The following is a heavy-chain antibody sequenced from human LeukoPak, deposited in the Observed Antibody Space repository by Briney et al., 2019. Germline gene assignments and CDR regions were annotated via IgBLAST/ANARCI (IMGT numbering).Heavy chain of an antibody. CDR2: IYHSGST. V-gene: IGHV4-4*02. D-gene: IGHD6-19*01. J-gene: IGHJ4*02. Sequence: SETLSLTCAVSGGSISSSNWWSWVRQPPGKGLEWIGEIYHSGSTNYNPSLKSRVTISVDKSKNQFSLKLSSVTAADTAVYYCARTPAYSSGWYDYWGQGTLVTVSS. CDR1: GGSISSSNW. CDR3: ARTPAYSSGWYDY.